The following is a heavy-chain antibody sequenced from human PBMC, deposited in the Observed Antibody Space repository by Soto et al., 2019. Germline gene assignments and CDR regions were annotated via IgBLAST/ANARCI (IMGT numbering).Heavy chain of an antibody. CDR3: AKSMVRGGVDGMDV. CDR1: GFTFSSYG. J-gene: IGHJ6*04. V-gene: IGHV3-30*18. CDR2: ISYDGSNK. D-gene: IGHD3-10*01. Sequence: QVQLVESGGGVVQPGRSLRLSCAASGFTFSSYGMHWVRQAPGKGLEWVAVISYDGSNKYYADSVKGRFTISRDNSKSTLYLQMNSLRAEDTAVYYCAKSMVRGGVDGMDVWGKGTTVTVSS.